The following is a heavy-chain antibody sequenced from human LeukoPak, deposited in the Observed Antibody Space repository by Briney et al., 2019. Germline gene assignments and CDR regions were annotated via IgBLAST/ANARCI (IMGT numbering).Heavy chain of an antibody. CDR3: AGLVGRYSSGLYYYYFDY. D-gene: IGHD3-22*01. J-gene: IGHJ4*02. CDR2: IYYSGST. CDR1: GGPISSGGHY. V-gene: IGHV4-31*03. Sequence: SQTLSLTCTVSGGPISSGGHYWSWIRQHPGKGLEWIGYIYYSGSTYYNPSLKSRVTISVDTSKNQFSLKLSSVTAADTAVYYCAGLVGRYSSGLYYYYFDYWGQGTLVTVSS.